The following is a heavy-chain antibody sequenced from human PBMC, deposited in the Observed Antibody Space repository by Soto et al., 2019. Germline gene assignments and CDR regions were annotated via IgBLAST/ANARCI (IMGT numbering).Heavy chain of an antibody. D-gene: IGHD1-26*01. Sequence: QVQLVESGGGVVQPGTPLRLSCAASGFSFNTSAMHWVSQAPGKGLEWVAVIWYDGSNQYYADSVKGRVTISRDNSKNKVYLQMNSMRVDETAVYYCAREGFSGSERGWIDPWGQGTLVTVSS. CDR1: GFSFNTSA. CDR2: IWYDGSNQ. CDR3: AREGFSGSERGWIDP. J-gene: IGHJ5*02. V-gene: IGHV3-33*01.